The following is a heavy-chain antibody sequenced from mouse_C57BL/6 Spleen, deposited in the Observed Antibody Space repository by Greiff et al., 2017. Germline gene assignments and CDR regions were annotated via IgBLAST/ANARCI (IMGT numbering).Heavy chain of an antibody. V-gene: IGHV1-80*01. CDR3: ARGDLRRRVAMDY. CDR2: IYPGDGDT. J-gene: IGHJ4*01. D-gene: IGHD2-12*01. Sequence: VQLMESGAELVKPGASVKISCKASGYAFSSYWMNWVKQRPGQGLEWIGQIYPGDGDTNYNGKFKGKATLTADKSSSTAYMQLSSLTSEDSAVYFCARGDLRRRVAMDYWGQGTSVTVSS. CDR1: GYAFSSYW.